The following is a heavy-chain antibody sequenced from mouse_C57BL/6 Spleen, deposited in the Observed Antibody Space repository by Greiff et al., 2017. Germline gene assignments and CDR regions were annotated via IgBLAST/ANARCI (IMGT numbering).Heavy chain of an antibody. CDR3: ARDDYRDYYAMDY. CDR2: IYPGDGDT. D-gene: IGHD2-14*01. J-gene: IGHJ4*01. Sequence: QVQLQQSGAELVKPGASVKISCKASGYAFSSSWMNWVKQRPGKGLEWIGQIYPGDGDTNYNGKFKGKATLTADKSSSTAYMQLSSLTSEDSAVYFCARDDYRDYYAMDYWGQGTSVTVSS. V-gene: IGHV1-80*01. CDR1: GYAFSSSW.